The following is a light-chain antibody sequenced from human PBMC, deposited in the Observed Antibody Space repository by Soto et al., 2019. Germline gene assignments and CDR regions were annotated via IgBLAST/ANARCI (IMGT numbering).Light chain of an antibody. CDR3: HQYNNWPRT. CDR1: QSVNNN. V-gene: IGKV3-15*01. J-gene: IGKJ1*01. Sequence: EIVMTQSPATLSVSPGERATLSCRASQSVNNNLAWYQQKPGQAPRLLIYGASTRATGIPARFSGSGSATEFTLTISGLQSEDFAVYYCHQYNNWPRTFGQGTKVEIK. CDR2: GAS.